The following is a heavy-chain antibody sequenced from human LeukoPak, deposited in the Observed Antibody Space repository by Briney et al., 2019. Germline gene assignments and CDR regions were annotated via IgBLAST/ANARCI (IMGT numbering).Heavy chain of an antibody. J-gene: IGHJ4*02. CDR2: IYHSGST. D-gene: IGHD5-18*01. Sequence: PSETLSLTCTVSGGSISSSSYYWGWIRQPPGKGLEWIGSIYHSGSTYYNPSLKSRVTISVDTSKNQFSLKLSSVTAADTAVYYCARVDRYSYGYDYWGQGTLVTVSS. CDR3: ARVDRYSYGYDY. V-gene: IGHV4-39*07. CDR1: GGSISSSSYY.